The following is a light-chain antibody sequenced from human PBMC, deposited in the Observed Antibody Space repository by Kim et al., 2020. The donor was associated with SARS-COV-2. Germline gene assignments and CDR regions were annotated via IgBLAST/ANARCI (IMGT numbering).Light chain of an antibody. CDR2: KVS. CDR3: MQGTHWPMYT. V-gene: IGKV2-30*02. Sequence: DVVMTQSPLSLPVTLGQPASISCRSSQSLVHRDGNTYLSWFQQRPGQSPRRLIYKVSNRDSGVPDRFSGSGSGTDFTLKISRVEAEDVGVYYCMQGTHWPMYTFGQGTKLEI. J-gene: IGKJ2*01. CDR1: QSLVHRDGNTY.